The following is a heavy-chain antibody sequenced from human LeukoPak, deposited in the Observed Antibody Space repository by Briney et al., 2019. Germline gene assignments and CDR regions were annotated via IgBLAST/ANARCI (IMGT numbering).Heavy chain of an antibody. CDR2: ISYDGRNK. CDR1: GFTFRSFG. Sequence: GGSLRLSCAASGFTFRSFGMHWVRQAPGKGLEWVAVISYDGRNKYYADSVKGRFTISRDNSKNTVFLQMNSLRPEDTAVYYCAKDLYDRSGYYYTIMDYWGQGTLVTVTS. V-gene: IGHV3-30*18. J-gene: IGHJ4*02. D-gene: IGHD3-22*01. CDR3: AKDLYDRSGYYYTIMDY.